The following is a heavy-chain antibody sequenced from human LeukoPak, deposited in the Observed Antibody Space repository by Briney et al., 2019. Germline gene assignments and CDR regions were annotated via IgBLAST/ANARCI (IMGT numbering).Heavy chain of an antibody. D-gene: IGHD2-15*01. J-gene: IGHJ6*03. CDR3: ARVLRYCSGGNCYSGGLGYMDV. V-gene: IGHV1-24*01. Sequence: ASVKVSCKVSGYTLTELSMHWVRQAPGKGLEWMGGFDPEDGETIYAQKFQGRVTMTEDTSTDTAYMELSSLRAEDTAVYYCARVLRYCSGGNCYSGGLGYMDVWGKGTTVTISS. CDR2: FDPEDGET. CDR1: GYTLTELS.